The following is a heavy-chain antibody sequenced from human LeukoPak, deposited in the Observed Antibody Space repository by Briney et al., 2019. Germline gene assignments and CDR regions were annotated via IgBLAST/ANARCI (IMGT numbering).Heavy chain of an antibody. V-gene: IGHV4-34*01. J-gene: IGHJ1*01. Sequence: SETLSLTCAVYGGSFSGYYWSWIRQPPGKGLEWIGEINHSGSTNYNPSLKSRVTISVDTSKNQFSLKLSSVTAADTAVYYCAIGPIVLMVYAGYFQHWGQGTLVTVSS. CDR1: GGSFSGYY. CDR2: INHSGST. CDR3: AIGPIVLMVYAGYFQH. D-gene: IGHD2-8*01.